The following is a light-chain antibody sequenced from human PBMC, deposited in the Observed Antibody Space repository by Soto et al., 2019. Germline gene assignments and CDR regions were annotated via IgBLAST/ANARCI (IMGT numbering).Light chain of an antibody. V-gene: IGKV1-13*02. Sequence: AIQLTQSPSSLSASVGDRVTITCRASQGISGALAWYQQKPGRPPTLLIYDASSLESGVPSRFSGSESGTVFTLTISSLQAEDFATYYSQQFHTYPVTFGQGTRLEI. CDR2: DAS. J-gene: IGKJ5*01. CDR1: QGISGA. CDR3: QQFHTYPVT.